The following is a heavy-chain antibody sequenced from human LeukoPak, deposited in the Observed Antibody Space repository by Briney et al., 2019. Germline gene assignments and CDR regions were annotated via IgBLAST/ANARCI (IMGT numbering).Heavy chain of an antibody. Sequence: SETLPLTCTVSGVSICSYYWIWIRQPPGKRLEWIGYIYYSGSTNYNPSLKSRVTISIDTSKNQFSQKLSSVTAADAAVYYCARDTRALLWFDYWGKGTLVTVSS. CDR2: IYYSGST. V-gene: IGHV4-59*12. J-gene: IGHJ4*02. D-gene: IGHD3-10*01. CDR3: ARDTRALLWFDY. CDR1: GVSICSYY.